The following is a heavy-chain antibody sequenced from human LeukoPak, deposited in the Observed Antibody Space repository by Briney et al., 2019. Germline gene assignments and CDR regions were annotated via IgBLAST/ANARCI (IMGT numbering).Heavy chain of an antibody. CDR1: GFTFSSYA. J-gene: IGHJ3*02. CDR3: AKDLGEWELLTDAFDI. CDR2: ISGSGGST. Sequence: GGSLRLSCAASGFTFSSYAMSWVRQAPGKGLEWVSAISGSGGSTYYADSVKGRFTNSRDNSKNTLYLQMNSLRAEDTAVYYCAKDLGEWELLTDAFDIWGQGTMVTVSS. D-gene: IGHD1-26*01. V-gene: IGHV3-23*01.